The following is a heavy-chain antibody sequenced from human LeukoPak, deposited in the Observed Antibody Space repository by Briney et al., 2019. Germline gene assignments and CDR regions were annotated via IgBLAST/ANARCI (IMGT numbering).Heavy chain of an antibody. CDR2: ISNDGSNK. D-gene: IGHD3-10*01. V-gene: IGHV3-30*18. Sequence: GGSLRLACVASGFTVSSYGMHWVRPAPGKGLEWVAVISNDGSNKYYADSVKGRFTISRDNSKNTLYLQMNSLRAEDTAVYYCAKGRGAFDIWGQGTMVTVSS. J-gene: IGHJ3*02. CDR3: AKGRGAFDI. CDR1: GFTVSSYG.